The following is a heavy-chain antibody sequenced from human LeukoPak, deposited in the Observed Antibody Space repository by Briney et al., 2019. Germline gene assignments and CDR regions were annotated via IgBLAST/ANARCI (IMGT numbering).Heavy chain of an antibody. CDR2: INPNSGGT. CDR3: ARKIVGTKGDAFDI. V-gene: IGHV1-2*02. Sequence: ASVKVSCKASGYTFTGYYMHWVRQAPGQGLECVGWINPNSGGTNYAQKFQGRVTMTRDTSITTAYMELSRLRSDDTAVYYCARKIVGTKGDAFDIWGQGTMVTVSS. D-gene: IGHD1-26*01. CDR1: GYTFTGYY. J-gene: IGHJ3*02.